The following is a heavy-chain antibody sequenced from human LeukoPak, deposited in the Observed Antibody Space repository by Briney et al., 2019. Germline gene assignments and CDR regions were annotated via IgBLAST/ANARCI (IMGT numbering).Heavy chain of an antibody. D-gene: IGHD4/OR15-4a*01. CDR2: IIPIFGTA. CDR3: ARDAHSSIHLVLYGMDV. V-gene: IGHV1-69*06. J-gene: IGHJ6*04. CDR1: GGTFINYA. Sequence: ASVTVSYKASGGTFINYAISWVGQAPGKGGEGMGGIIPIFGTANYAQKFQRRVTITADKSTSTAYMELSSLRSEDTAVYYCARDAHSSIHLVLYGMDVWGKGTTVTVSS.